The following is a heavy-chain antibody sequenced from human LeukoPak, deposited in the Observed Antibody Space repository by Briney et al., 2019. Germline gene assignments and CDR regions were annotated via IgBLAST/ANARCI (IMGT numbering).Heavy chain of an antibody. CDR2: ISSNGGST. J-gene: IGHJ4*02. D-gene: IGHD3-22*01. Sequence: GGSLRLSCSASGFTFSSYPMHWVRQDPGKGLEYVSAISSNGGSTYYAGSLKGRFPISRDNSKNTLYLQMSSLRAEDTALYYCVRESAYYDYWGQGTLVTVSS. CDR1: GFTFSSYP. V-gene: IGHV3-64D*09. CDR3: VRESAYYDY.